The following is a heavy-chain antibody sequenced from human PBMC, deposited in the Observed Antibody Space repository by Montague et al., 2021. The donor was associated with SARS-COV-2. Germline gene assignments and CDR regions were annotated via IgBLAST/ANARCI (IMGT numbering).Heavy chain of an antibody. CDR1: GDSIRNSDYS. CDR2: IYNGGST. Sequence: SETLSLTCTVSGDSIRNSDYSWGWVRQPPGNELEWIGNIYNGGSTFYNPSLKSRVTIFVDTSKDQFSLELSSVTAADTAVYYCATRTRYPQNDFGFWGQGTLVTVSS. D-gene: IGHD1-14*01. CDR3: ATRTRYPQNDFGF. J-gene: IGHJ4*02. V-gene: IGHV4-39*01.